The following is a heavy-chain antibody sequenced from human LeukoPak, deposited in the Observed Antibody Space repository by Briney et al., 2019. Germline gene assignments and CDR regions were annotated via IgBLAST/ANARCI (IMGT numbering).Heavy chain of an antibody. D-gene: IGHD1-26*01. Sequence: GGSLRLSCAASGFTFSSYTMNWVRQAPGKGLEWVSSISSSGSYIFYADSVKGRFTISRDNAKNSVYLQMNSLRAEDTAVYYCARIGVGATNWDFDYWGQGTLVTVSS. CDR3: ARIGVGATNWDFDY. J-gene: IGHJ4*02. CDR2: ISSSGSYI. V-gene: IGHV3-21*01. CDR1: GFTFSSYT.